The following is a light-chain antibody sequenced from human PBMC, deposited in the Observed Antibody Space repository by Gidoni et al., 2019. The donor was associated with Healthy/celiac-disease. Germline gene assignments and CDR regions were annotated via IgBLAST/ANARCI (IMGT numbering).Light chain of an antibody. CDR2: DAS. V-gene: IGKV1-39*01. CDR1: QSISSY. Sequence: DIQIPQSPSSLSASVGDRVTITCRASQSISSYLNWYQQKPGKAPKLLIYDASNLQSGVPSRFSGSGSGTDFTLTISSLQPEDFATYYCQQSYSTPPTFGQGTRLEIK. CDR3: QQSYSTPPT. J-gene: IGKJ5*01.